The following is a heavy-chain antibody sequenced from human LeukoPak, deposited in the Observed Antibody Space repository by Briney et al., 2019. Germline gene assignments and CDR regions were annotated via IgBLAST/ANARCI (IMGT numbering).Heavy chain of an antibody. J-gene: IGHJ4*02. CDR1: GGSFSGYY. V-gene: IGHV4-34*01. Sequence: SETLSLNCTVYGGSFSGYYWSWIRQPPGKGLEWIGEINHSGSTNYNPSLKSRVTISVDTSKNQFSLKLSSVTAADTAVYYCARGPWAYYFDYWGQGTLVTVSS. CDR2: INHSGST. D-gene: IGHD7-27*01. CDR3: ARGPWAYYFDY.